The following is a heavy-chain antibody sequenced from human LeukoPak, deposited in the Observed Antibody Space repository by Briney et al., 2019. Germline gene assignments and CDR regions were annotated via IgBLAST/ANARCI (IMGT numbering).Heavy chain of an antibody. D-gene: IGHD6-19*01. CDR2: INPSGGST. J-gene: IGHJ6*02. Sequence: ASVTVSCKASGYTFTSYYMHWVRQAPGQGLEWMGIINPSGGSTSYAQKFQGRVTMTRDTSTSTVYMELSSLRSEDTAVYYCARDFGEGSGWYGNYYGMDVWGQGTTVTVSS. CDR3: ARDFGEGSGWYGNYYGMDV. V-gene: IGHV1-46*01. CDR1: GYTFTSYY.